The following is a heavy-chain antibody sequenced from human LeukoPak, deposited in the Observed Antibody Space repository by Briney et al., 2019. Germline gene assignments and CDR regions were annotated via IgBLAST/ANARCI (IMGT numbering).Heavy chain of an antibody. Sequence: PGGSLRLSCAASGFTFSSYAMSWVRQAPGRGLEWVSGISGSGDSTNYADSVKGRFTSSRDNSKNTLFLQMNMLRAEDTAVYYCAKIPVSYSSGWSNFDYWGRGTLVTVSS. CDR2: ISGSGDST. CDR3: AKIPVSYSSGWSNFDY. CDR1: GFTFSSYA. J-gene: IGHJ4*02. D-gene: IGHD6-19*01. V-gene: IGHV3-23*01.